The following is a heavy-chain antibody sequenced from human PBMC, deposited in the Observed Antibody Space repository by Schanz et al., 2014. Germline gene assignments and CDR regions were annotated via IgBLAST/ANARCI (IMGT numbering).Heavy chain of an antibody. V-gene: IGHV3-7*02. J-gene: IGHJ4*02. D-gene: IGHD4-17*01. Sequence: EVQLVESGGGLVQPGGSLRLSCGGSGFTFSKYWMSWVRQAPGKGLEWRANIKQDGSEKYYVDAVKGRFTISRDNAKNSMYLHMKSLRGEDTAVYYWARPRVDYGEVDYWGQGTLVTVSS. CDR3: ARPRVDYGEVDY. CDR2: IKQDGSEK. CDR1: GFTFSKYW.